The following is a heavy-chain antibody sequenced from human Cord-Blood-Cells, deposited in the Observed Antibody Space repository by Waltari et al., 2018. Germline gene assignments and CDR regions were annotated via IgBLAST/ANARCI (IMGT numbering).Heavy chain of an antibody. CDR2: ISSSSSYI. V-gene: IGHV3-21*01. J-gene: IGHJ6*02. CDR1: GFTFSSYS. CDR3: ARAVGSYYYYYGMDV. Sequence: EVQLVESGGGLVKPGGSLRLSCAASGFTFSSYSMNWVRQAPGKGLEWVSSISSSSSYIYYADSGKGRFTISRDNAKNSLYLQMNSLRAEDTAVYYCARAVGSYYYYYGMDVWGQGTTVTVSS. D-gene: IGHD1-26*01.